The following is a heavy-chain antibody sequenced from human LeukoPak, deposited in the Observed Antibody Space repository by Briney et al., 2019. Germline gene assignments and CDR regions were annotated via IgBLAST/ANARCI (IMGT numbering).Heavy chain of an antibody. CDR2: INPNSGGT. J-gene: IGHJ4*02. CDR1: GYTLTGYY. D-gene: IGHD6-6*01. Sequence: ASVKVSCKASGYTLTGYYMHWVRQAPGQGLEWMGWINPNSGGTNYAQKFQGRVTMTRDTSISTAYMELSRLRSDDTAVYYCARGLRRSYSSSDFDYWGQGTLVTVSS. CDR3: ARGLRRSYSSSDFDY. V-gene: IGHV1-2*02.